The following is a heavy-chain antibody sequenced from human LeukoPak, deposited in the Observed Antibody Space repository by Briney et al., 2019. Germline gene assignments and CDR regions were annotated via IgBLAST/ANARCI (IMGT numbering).Heavy chain of an antibody. CDR3: VSHSDTLTSYSFDY. CDR1: GFIVSSSY. Sequence: PGGSLRLSCAASGFIVSSSYMSWVRQAPGEGLEWVSIIHSGGNTYYADSVKGRFTISRDNSKNTMSLQMSSLRAEDAAVYYCVSHSDTLTSYSFDYWGQGTLVTVSS. D-gene: IGHD3-9*01. J-gene: IGHJ4*02. CDR2: IHSGGNT. V-gene: IGHV3-53*01.